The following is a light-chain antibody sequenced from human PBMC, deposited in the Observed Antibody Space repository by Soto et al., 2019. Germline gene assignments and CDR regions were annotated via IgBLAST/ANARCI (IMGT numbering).Light chain of an antibody. CDR3: SLYTSENTYV. CDR1: SGDIGSYNR. CDR2: EVS. J-gene: IGLJ1*01. V-gene: IGLV2-18*01. Sequence: QSALTQPASVSGSPGQSITISCTGTSGDIGSYNRVSWYQQHPGKAPKLIIYEVSNRPSGVPDRFSGSKSGNTASLTISGLQTADEADYYCSLYTSENTYVFGTGTKVTVL.